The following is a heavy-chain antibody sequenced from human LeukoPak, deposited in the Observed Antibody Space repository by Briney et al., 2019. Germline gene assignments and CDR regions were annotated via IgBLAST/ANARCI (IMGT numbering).Heavy chain of an antibody. CDR2: IYHSGST. Sequence: SETLSLTCTVSGYSISSGYYWGWIRQPPGKGLEWIGSIYHSGSTYYNPSLKSRVTISVDTSKNQFSLKLSSVTAADTAVYYCARVLVPRDGYNSHYYYYMDAWGKGTTVTVSS. D-gene: IGHD5-24*01. CDR3: ARVLVPRDGYNSHYYYYMDA. V-gene: IGHV4-38-2*02. CDR1: GYSISSGYY. J-gene: IGHJ6*03.